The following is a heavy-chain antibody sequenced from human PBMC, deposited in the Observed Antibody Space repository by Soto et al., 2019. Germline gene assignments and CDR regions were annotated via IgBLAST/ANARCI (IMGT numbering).Heavy chain of an antibody. V-gene: IGHV3-30*18. Sequence: QVQLVESGGGVVQPGRSLRLSCAASGFTFSTYGMHWVRQAPGKGLEWVAVISYDGNEKHYADSVKGRFTISRDNSKDTLSLQMNSLRAEDTAVDYCAKEGAISGWTYGDYWGQGTRVTVSS. D-gene: IGHD6-19*01. CDR1: GFTFSTYG. J-gene: IGHJ4*02. CDR2: ISYDGNEK. CDR3: AKEGAISGWTYGDY.